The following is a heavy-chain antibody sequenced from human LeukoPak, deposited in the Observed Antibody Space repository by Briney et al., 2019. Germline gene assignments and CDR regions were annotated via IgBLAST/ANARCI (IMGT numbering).Heavy chain of an antibody. Sequence: PGGSLRLSCAASGFTFSSYWMSWVRQAPGKGLEWVANIKQDGSEKYYVDSVKGRFTISRDNAKNSQNLQMNSLRAEDTAVYYCARDRREIKLWPREYYYYYMDVWGKGTAVTISS. J-gene: IGHJ6*03. D-gene: IGHD5-18*01. V-gene: IGHV3-7*01. CDR3: ARDRREIKLWPREYYYYYMDV. CDR2: IKQDGSEK. CDR1: GFTFSSYW.